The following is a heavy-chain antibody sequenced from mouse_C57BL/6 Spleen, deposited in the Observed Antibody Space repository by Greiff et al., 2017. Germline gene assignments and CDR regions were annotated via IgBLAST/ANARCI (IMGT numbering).Heavy chain of an antibody. CDR1: GYTFTSSW. J-gene: IGHJ2*01. CDR2: IDPSDSET. V-gene: IGHV1-52*01. CDR3: ARSRGLLYYFDN. Sequence: QVQLQQPGAALVRPGSSVKLSCKASGYTFTSSWMHWVKQRPIQGLEWIGNIDPSDSETHYNQKFKDKATLTVDKSSSTAYMQLSSLTSEDSAVYYCARSRGLLYYFDNWGQGTTLTVSA. D-gene: IGHD2-3*01.